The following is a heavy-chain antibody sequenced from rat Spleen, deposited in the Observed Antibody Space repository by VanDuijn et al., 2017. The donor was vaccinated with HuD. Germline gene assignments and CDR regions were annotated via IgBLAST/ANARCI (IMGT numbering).Heavy chain of an antibody. CDR2: ISYEGSST. D-gene: IGHD1-2*01. Sequence: EVQLVESGGGLVQPGRSLKLSCAASGFTFSDYYMAWVRQAPKKGLEWVASISYEGSSTYYGDSVKGRFTISRDNAKSTLYLQMNSLRSEDTATYYCATGLFPRAAIFAYWGQGTLVTVSS. CDR3: ATGLFPRAAIFAY. V-gene: IGHV5-22*01. J-gene: IGHJ3*01. CDR1: GFTFSDYY.